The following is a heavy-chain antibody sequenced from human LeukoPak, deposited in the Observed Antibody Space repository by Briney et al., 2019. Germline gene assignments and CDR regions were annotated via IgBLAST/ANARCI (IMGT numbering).Heavy chain of an antibody. CDR3: ARGGPYSSSSRTFDY. D-gene: IGHD6-6*01. CDR1: GFTFSIYA. Sequence: GSLRLSCAASGFTFSIYAMSWVRLAPGRGREWIGEINHSGSTNYNPSLKSRVTISVDTSKNQFSLKLSSVTAADTAVYYCARGGPYSSSSRTFDYWGQGTLVTVSS. CDR2: INHSGST. J-gene: IGHJ4*02. V-gene: IGHV4-34*01.